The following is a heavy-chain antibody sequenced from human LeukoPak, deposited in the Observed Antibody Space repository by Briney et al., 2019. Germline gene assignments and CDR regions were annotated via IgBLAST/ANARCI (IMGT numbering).Heavy chain of an antibody. CDR3: ASEGRGLAVAGTFDY. CDR2: ISYDGSNK. V-gene: IGHV3-30-3*01. Sequence: GGSLRLSCAASGFTFSSYAMHWVRQAPGKGLEWVAVISYDGSNKYYADSVKGRFTISRDNSKNTLYLQMNSLRAEDTAVYYCASEGRGLAVAGTFDYWGQGPLVTVSS. CDR1: GFTFSSYA. J-gene: IGHJ4*02. D-gene: IGHD6-19*01.